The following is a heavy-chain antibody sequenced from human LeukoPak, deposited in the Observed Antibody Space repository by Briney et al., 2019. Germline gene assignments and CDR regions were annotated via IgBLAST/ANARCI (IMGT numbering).Heavy chain of an antibody. CDR1: GFTFSSYS. CDR2: ISSSSSYI. Sequence: PGGSLRLSCAASGFTFSSYSMNWVRQAPGKGLEWVSSISSSSSYIYYADSVKGRFTISRDNAKNSLYLQMNSLRAEDTAVYYCARAGVFLEWLLYNWFDPWGQGTLVTVSS. J-gene: IGHJ5*02. D-gene: IGHD3-3*01. V-gene: IGHV3-21*01. CDR3: ARAGVFLEWLLYNWFDP.